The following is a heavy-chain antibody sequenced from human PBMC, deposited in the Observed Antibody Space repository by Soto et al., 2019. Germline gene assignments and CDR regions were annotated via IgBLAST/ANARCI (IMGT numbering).Heavy chain of an antibody. CDR1: GYTFTSYG. CDR2: MNPNSGNT. Sequence: ASVKVSCKASGYTFTSYGINWVRQATGQGLEWMGWMNPNSGNTGYAQKFQGRVTMTRNTSISTAYMELSSLRSEDTAVYYCARAQRGYYYDSSGYYKAEYFQHWGQGTLVTVSS. D-gene: IGHD3-22*01. J-gene: IGHJ1*01. CDR3: ARAQRGYYYDSSGYYKAEYFQH. V-gene: IGHV1-8*02.